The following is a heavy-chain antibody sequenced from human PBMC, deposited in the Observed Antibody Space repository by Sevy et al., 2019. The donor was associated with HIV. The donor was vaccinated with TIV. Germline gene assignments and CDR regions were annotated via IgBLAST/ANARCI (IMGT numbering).Heavy chain of an antibody. J-gene: IGHJ3*02. V-gene: IGHV4-39*01. CDR3: ARHERSSGYPDAFDI. D-gene: IGHD3-22*01. CDR2: IYYSGST. Sequence: SETLSLTCTVSGGSISSSSYYWGWIRQPTGKGLEWIGSIYYSGSTYYNPSLKSRVTISVDTSKNQFSLKLSSVTAVDTAVYYCARHERSSGYPDAFDIWGQGTMVTVSS. CDR1: GGSISSSSYY.